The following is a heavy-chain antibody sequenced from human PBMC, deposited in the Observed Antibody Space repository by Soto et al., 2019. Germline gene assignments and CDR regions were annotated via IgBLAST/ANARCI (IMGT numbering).Heavy chain of an antibody. CDR3: ARDRFEWLRLGVACDI. J-gene: IGHJ3*02. Sequence: SETLSLTCAVYGGSFSGYYWSWIRQPPGKGLEWIGEINHSVSTNYNPSLKSRVTISVDTSKNQFSLKLSSVTAADTAVYYCARDRFEWLRLGVACDIWGKGKMVNVSS. CDR2: INHSVST. D-gene: IGHD5-12*01. V-gene: IGHV4-34*01. CDR1: GGSFSGYY.